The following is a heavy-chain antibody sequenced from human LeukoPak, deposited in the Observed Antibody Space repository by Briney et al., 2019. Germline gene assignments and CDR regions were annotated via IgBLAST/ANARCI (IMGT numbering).Heavy chain of an antibody. Sequence: PGRSLRLSCAASGFTFSSYWMHWVRQAPGKGLLWVSRINTDGSSTSYADSVKGRFTISRDNAKNTLYLQMNSLRAEDTAVYYCARVGWYYYGSGSHYYFDYWGQGTLVTVSS. CDR2: INTDGSST. J-gene: IGHJ4*02. CDR3: ARVGWYYYGSGSHYYFDY. V-gene: IGHV3-74*01. CDR1: GFTFSSYW. D-gene: IGHD3-10*01.